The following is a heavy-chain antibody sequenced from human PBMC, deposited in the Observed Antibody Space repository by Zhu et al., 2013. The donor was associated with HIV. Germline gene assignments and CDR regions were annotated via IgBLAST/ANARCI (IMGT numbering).Heavy chain of an antibody. CDR2: INPNSGGT. J-gene: IGHJ5*01. CDR1: GYTFTGYY. CDR3: ARGTTGWFDS. Sequence: QVQLVQSGAEVKKPGASVKVSCKASGYTFTGYYMHWVRQAPGQGLEWMGWINPNSGGTNYAQKFQGRVSMTTNTSISTAYMELSSLRSEDTGVYYCARGTTGWFDSWGQGTLVTVSS. V-gene: IGHV1-2*02. D-gene: IGHD1-1*01.